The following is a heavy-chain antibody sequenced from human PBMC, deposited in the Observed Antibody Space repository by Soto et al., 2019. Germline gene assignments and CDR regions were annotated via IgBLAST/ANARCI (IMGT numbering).Heavy chain of an antibody. D-gene: IGHD2-21*02. CDR1: GFIFSYYG. Sequence: QVQVVESGGGAVHPGRSLRLSCVASGFIFSYYGMHWVRQAPGKGLEWVAVIWYDGTNEYDADSVNGRFFSSRDTSKNTVSLHMNSLRVEDSAVYYCARYFGRAPFGVDCPPDYWGQGTRVTVSS. CDR3: ARYFGRAPFGVDCPPDY. V-gene: IGHV3-33*01. CDR2: IWYDGTNE. J-gene: IGHJ4*02.